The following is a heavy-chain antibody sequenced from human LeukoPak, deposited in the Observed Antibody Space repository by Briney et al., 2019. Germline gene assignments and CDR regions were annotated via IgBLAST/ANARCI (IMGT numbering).Heavy chain of an antibody. CDR3: AREPPIFYGSATIAMDH. J-gene: IGHJ4*02. CDR2: ISIYNGDT. V-gene: IGHV1-18*01. Sequence: ASAKVSCKGSVYSFRSFGISWVRQAPGQGLEWMGWISIYNGDTKYAQKFQDRVTMTRDTSTSTAYMEVRSLRSDDTAVYYCAREPPIFYGSATIAMDHWGQGTLVTVSS. CDR1: VYSFRSFG. D-gene: IGHD3-10*01.